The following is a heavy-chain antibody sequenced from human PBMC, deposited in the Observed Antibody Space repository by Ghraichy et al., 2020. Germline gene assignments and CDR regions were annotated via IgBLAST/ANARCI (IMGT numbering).Heavy chain of an antibody. CDR1: GGSFSDYA. J-gene: IGHJ5*02. D-gene: IGHD1-1*01. CDR3: ARVVFSNNWTPVHWFDP. V-gene: IGHV4-34*01. CDR2: INDSGSI. Sequence: SETLSLTSAVFGGSFSDYAWTWIRQPPGQGLEWIGEINDSGSIDYNASLKSRVSISLDTSKNQFSLKLSSVTAADTAVYFCARVVFSNNWTPVHWFDPWGQGTLVIVSS.